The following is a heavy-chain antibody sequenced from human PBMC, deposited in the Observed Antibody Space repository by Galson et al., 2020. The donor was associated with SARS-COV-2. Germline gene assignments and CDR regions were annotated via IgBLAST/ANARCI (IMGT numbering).Heavy chain of an antibody. CDR2: MYTSGNT. J-gene: IGHJ6*03. CDR3: ARGPYNGYDWSSRDYVYPYMDV. D-gene: IGHD5-12*01. CDR1: GGSIGSGSYH. V-gene: IGHV4-61*02. Sequence: SETLSLTCTVSGGSIGSGSYHWTWIRQSAGKGLEWIGRMYTSGNTNYNPALNSRVNISVDTSKTQFLLKLTSVNAADTAVYYCARGPYNGYDWSSRDYVYPYMDVWGKGTTVTISS.